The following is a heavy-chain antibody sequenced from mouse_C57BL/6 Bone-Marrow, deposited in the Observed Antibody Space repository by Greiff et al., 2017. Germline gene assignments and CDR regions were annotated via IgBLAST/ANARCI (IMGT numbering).Heavy chain of an antibody. CDR2: INPGSGGT. J-gene: IGHJ2*01. CDR1: GYAFTNYL. CDR3: ARLLDY. Sequence: QVHVKQSGAELVRPGTSVKVSCKASGYAFTNYLIEWVKQRPGQGLEWIVVINPGSGGTNYNEKFKGKATLTAVKSSSTAYMQLSSLTSEDSAVYFCARLLDYWGQGTTLTVSS. V-gene: IGHV1-54*01.